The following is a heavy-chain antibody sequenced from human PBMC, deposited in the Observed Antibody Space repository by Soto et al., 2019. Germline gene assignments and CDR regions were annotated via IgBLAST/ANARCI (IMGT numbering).Heavy chain of an antibody. J-gene: IGHJ5*02. CDR1: GGSISSSSYY. CDR3: ARVASRYYDNPP. D-gene: IGHD3-22*01. Sequence: SETLSLTCTVSGGSISSSSYYWGWIRQPPGKGLEWIGSIYYSGSTYYNPSLKSRVTISVDTSKNQFSLKLSSVTAADTAVYYCARVASRYYDNPPWGGGTVVTVAS. V-gene: IGHV4-39*01. CDR2: IYYSGST.